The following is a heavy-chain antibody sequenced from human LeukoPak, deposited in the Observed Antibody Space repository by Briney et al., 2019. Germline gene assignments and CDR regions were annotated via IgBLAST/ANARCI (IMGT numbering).Heavy chain of an antibody. D-gene: IGHD6-13*01. CDR1: GGSISSSSYY. V-gene: IGHV4-39*07. Sequence: PSETLSLTCTVSGGSISSSSYYWGWIRQPPGKGLEWIGTIYYSGSTYYNPSLKSRVTISVDTSKNQFSLKLSSVTAADTAVYYCARTTEAHSWRTRYYDYYMDVWGKGTTVTVSS. J-gene: IGHJ6*03. CDR3: ARTTEAHSWRTRYYDYYMDV. CDR2: IYYSGST.